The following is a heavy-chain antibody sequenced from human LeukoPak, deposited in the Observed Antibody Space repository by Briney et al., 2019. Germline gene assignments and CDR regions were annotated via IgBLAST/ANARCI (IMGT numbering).Heavy chain of an antibody. CDR1: GGSFSGYY. J-gene: IGHJ6*03. CDR2: INHSGST. V-gene: IGHV4-34*01. Sequence: SETLSLTCAVYGGSFSGYYWSWIRQPPGKGLEWLGEINHSGSTNYNPSLKSRVTISVDTSKNQFSLKLSSVTAADTAVYYCARSPTIRYYYYYYMDVWGKGTTVSVSS. CDR3: ARSPTIRYYYYYYMDV. D-gene: IGHD5-12*01.